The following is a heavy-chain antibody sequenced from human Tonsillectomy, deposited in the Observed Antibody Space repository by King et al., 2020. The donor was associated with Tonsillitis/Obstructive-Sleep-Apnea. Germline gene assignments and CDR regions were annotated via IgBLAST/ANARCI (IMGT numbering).Heavy chain of an antibody. CDR2: ISWNSGTK. Sequence: VQLVESGGGLVQPGRSLRLSCAASGFNFDDYAMYWVRQAPGKGLEWVSGISWNSGTKRYADSVKGRFTISRDNAKNSLYLQMNSLRAEDTALYYCAKDLIIATCGTPGDAFDIWGQGTMVTVSS. D-gene: IGHD2-15*01. CDR1: GFNFDDYA. J-gene: IGHJ3*02. V-gene: IGHV3-9*01. CDR3: AKDLIIATCGTPGDAFDI.